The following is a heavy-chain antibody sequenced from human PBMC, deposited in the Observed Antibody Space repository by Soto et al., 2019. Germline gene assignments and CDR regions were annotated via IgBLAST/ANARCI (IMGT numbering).Heavy chain of an antibody. V-gene: IGHV1-8*01. CDR1: GYTFTSYD. D-gene: IGHD6-6*01. J-gene: IGHJ6*03. CDR2: MNPNSGNT. CDR3: AREAARHWYYYYYYMDV. Sequence: QVQLVQSGAEVKKPGASVKVSCKASGYTFTSYDINWVRQATGQGLEWMGWMNPNSGNTGYAQKFQGRVTMTRNTSISTAYMELSSLRSEDTAVYYCAREAARHWYYYYYYMDVWGKGTTVTVSS.